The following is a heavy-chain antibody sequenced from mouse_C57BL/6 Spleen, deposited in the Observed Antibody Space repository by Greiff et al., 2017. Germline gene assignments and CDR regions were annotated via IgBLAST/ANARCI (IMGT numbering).Heavy chain of an antibody. CDR2: IYPGDGDT. CDR1: GYAFSSYW. Sequence: QVQLKESGAELVKPGASVKISCKASGYAFSSYWMNWVKQRPGKGLEWIGQIYPGDGDTNYNGKFKGKATLTTDKSSSTAYMQLSSLTSEDSAVYFCARASGTRDAMDYWGQGTSVTVSS. D-gene: IGHD4-1*01. V-gene: IGHV1-80*01. J-gene: IGHJ4*01. CDR3: ARASGTRDAMDY.